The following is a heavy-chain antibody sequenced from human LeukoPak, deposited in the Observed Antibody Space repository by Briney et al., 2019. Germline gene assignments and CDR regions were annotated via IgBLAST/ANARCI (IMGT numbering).Heavy chain of an antibody. CDR1: GFTFSSYA. J-gene: IGHJ4*02. D-gene: IGHD6-19*01. CDR3: AKEGSGWQRYFDY. CDR2: ISGSGVST. Sequence: TGGSLRLSCAASGFTFSSYAMTWVRQAPGKGLEWVSAISGSGVSTNYADSVKGRFTISRDNSKNTLYLQMNSLRAEDTAVYYCAKEGSGWQRYFDYWGQGTLVTVSS. V-gene: IGHV3-23*01.